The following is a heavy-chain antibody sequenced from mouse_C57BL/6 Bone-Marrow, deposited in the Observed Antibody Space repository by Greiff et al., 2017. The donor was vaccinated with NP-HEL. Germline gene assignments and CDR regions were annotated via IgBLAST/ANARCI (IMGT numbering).Heavy chain of an antibody. J-gene: IGHJ1*03. Sequence: EVQVVESGGDLVKPGGSLKLSCAASGFTFSSYGMSWVRQTPDKRLEWVATISSGGSYTYYHDSVKGRFTISRDNATNTLYLQMKRLKSEDTAMYYCERRGPYYYGSSYGYFDVWGTGTTVTVSS. CDR1: GFTFSSYG. CDR3: ERRGPYYYGSSYGYFDV. D-gene: IGHD1-1*01. CDR2: ISSGGSYT. V-gene: IGHV5-6*01.